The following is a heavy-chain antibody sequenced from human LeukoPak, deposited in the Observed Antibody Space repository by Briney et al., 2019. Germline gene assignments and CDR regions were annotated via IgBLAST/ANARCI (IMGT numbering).Heavy chain of an antibody. V-gene: IGHV4-31*03. J-gene: IGHJ4*02. D-gene: IGHD3-16*01. Sequence: SQTLSLTCTVSGGSISSGAYYWTWIRQHPGKGLEWIGYIYNSGSTYYNSSLKSRVTISVDTSKNQFSVKLSSVSAADTAVYYCATGGGRYYFDYWGQGALVTVSS. CDR3: ATGGGRYYFDY. CDR2: IYNSGST. CDR1: GGSISSGAYY.